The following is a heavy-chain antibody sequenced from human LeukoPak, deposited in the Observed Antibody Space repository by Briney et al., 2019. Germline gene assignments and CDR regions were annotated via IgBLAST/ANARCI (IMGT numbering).Heavy chain of an antibody. V-gene: IGHV1-24*01. CDR2: FDPEDGET. D-gene: IGHD1-26*01. J-gene: IGHJ3*02. CDR3: ATLGIVGATGAFDI. CDR1: GYTLTELS. Sequence: GASVKVSCKVSGYTLTELSMHWVRQAPGKGLEWMGGFDPEDGETIYAQKFQGRVTMTEDTSTDTAYMELSSLRSEDTAVYYCATLGIVGATGAFDIWGQGTMVTVSS.